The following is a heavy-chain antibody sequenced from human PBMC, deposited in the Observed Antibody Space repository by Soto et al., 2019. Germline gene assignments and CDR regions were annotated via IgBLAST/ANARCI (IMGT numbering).Heavy chain of an antibody. CDR2: INHSGRT. J-gene: IGHJ6*02. D-gene: IGHD3-16*01. CDR3: ARRLVGQGGRASAYVMYV. V-gene: IGHV4-34*01. Sequence: SETLSLTRAVYCGSFSGYYWSWIRQPPWKGLEWIGEINHSGRTNYNPSLKSRVTISVDTSKNQFSLKLSSVTAADTAVYYCARRLVGQGGRASAYVMYVWGQGTTGTVS. CDR1: CGSFSGYY.